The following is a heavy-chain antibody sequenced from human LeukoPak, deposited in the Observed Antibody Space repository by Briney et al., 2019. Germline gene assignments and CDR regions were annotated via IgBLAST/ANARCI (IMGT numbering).Heavy chain of an antibody. J-gene: IGHJ4*02. Sequence: GGSLRLSCAASVFTFSSYSMNWVRQAPGKGLEWVSSISSSSSYIYYADAVKGRFTISRDNAKNSLYLQMNSLRAEDTAVYYCARDDDWNYEDYWGQGTLVTVSS. CDR2: ISSSSSYI. D-gene: IGHD1-7*01. V-gene: IGHV3-21*01. CDR3: ARDDDWNYEDY. CDR1: VFTFSSYS.